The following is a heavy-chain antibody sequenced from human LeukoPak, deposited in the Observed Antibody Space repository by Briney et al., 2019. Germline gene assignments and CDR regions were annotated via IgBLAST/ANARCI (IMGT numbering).Heavy chain of an antibody. J-gene: IGHJ6*03. CDR1: GESINPYY. CDR2: IYQSGST. D-gene: IGHD2/OR15-2a*01. V-gene: IGHV4-4*07. Sequence: PSETLSLTCTVSGESINPYYWNWIRQPAGKGLEWIGHIYQSGSTNYNPSLKSRVTMSLATSKNQFSLKLRAVTAADTAVYFCARSFLDYMHVWGKGTTVTVSS. CDR3: ARSFLDYMHV.